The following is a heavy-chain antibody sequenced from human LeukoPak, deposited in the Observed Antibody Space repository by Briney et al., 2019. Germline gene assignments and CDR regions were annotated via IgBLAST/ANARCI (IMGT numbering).Heavy chain of an antibody. CDR2: IYDGGST. V-gene: IGHV3-53*01. CDR1: GFTFSSTY. D-gene: IGHD6-13*01. J-gene: IGHJ4*02. Sequence: GGSLRLSCAASGFTFSSTYMSWVRQAPGKGLEWVSVIYDGGSTYYADSVKGRFTISRDNSKNTLFLLLNSLRAEDTAVYYCAKIRGAAAVGTSSDFDYWGQGTLVTVSS. CDR3: AKIRGAAAVGTSSDFDY.